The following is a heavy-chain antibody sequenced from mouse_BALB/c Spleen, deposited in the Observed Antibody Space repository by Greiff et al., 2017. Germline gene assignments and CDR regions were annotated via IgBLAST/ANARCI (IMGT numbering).Heavy chain of an antibody. D-gene: IGHD2-4*01. V-gene: IGHV3-2*02. Sequence: EVHLVESGPGLVKPSQSLSLTCTVTGYSITSDYAWNWIRQFPGNKLEWMGYISYSGSTSYNPSLKSRISITRDTSKNQFFLQLNSVTTEDTATYYCPIYYDYDGGFAYWGQGTLVTVSA. CDR1: GYSITSDYA. J-gene: IGHJ3*01. CDR2: ISYSGST. CDR3: PIYYDYDGGFAY.